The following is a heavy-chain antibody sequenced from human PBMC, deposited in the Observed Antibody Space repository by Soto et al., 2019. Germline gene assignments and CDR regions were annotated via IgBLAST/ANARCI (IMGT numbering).Heavy chain of an antibody. J-gene: IGHJ4*02. CDR1: GYSFAGYW. Sequence: GESLKISCKGSGYSFAGYWITWMRQMPGKGLEWMGRVDPSDSQTYYSPSFRGHVTISAAKSITTVFLQMNSLRAEDTAVYYCARDQSQRGGVVTFFDYWGQGTLVTVSS. CDR2: VDPSDSQT. D-gene: IGHD3-3*01. CDR3: ARDQSQRGGVVTFFDY. V-gene: IGHV5-10-1*01.